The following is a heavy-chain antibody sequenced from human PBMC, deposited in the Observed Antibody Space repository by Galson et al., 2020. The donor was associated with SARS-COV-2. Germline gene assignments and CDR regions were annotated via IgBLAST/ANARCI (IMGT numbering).Heavy chain of an antibody. CDR2: IHYTGDA. Sequence: SETLSLTCAVSGGSITTSNYYWGWIRQSPGKGLEWIGSIHYTGDAYYNPSLRSRVTISVDTSNNQFSLKVRSVTAADTALYYCARHISGPDYWGQGTLVTVSS. J-gene: IGHJ4*02. D-gene: IGHD2-8*02. V-gene: IGHV4-39*01. CDR3: ARHISGPDY. CDR1: GGSITTSNYY.